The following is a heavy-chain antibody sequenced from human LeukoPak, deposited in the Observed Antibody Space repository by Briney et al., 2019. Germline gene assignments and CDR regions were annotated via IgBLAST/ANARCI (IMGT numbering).Heavy chain of an antibody. CDR1: GYTFTGYY. V-gene: IGHV1-2*02. CDR2: INPNSGGT. CDR3: AREGSAMIDAFDI. Sequence: GPVKVSCKASGYTFTGYYMHWVRQAPGQGLEWMGWINPNSGGTNYAQKFQGRVTMTRDTSISTAYMELSRLRSDDTAVYYCAREGSAMIDAFDIWGQGTMVTVSS. J-gene: IGHJ3*02. D-gene: IGHD3-22*01.